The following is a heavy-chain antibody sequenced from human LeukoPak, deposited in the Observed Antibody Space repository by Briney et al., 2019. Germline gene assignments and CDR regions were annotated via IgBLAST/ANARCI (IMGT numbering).Heavy chain of an antibody. CDR1: GGSISSGGYY. D-gene: IGHD4-17*01. V-gene: IGHV4-31*03. CDR3: ARTTVTRYYYYYYGMDV. CDR2: IYYSGST. Sequence: SETLSLTCTVSGGSISSGGYYWSWICQHPGKGLEWIGYIYYSGSTYYNPSLKSRVTISVDTSKNQFSLKLSSVTAADTAVYYCARTTVTRYYYYYYGMDVWGQGTTVTVSS. J-gene: IGHJ6*02.